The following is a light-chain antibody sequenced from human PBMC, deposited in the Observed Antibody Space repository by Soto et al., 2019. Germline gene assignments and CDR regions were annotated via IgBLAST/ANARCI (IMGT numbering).Light chain of an antibody. CDR1: TVTVTSTHF. Sequence: QAVVTQESSLTVSPGETGTLTCGASTVTVTSTHFPCWFQQKPGQAPRTLIYDTNYRYSWTPARFSGSLLGGKAALTLSGAQPEDEAEYYCLLFYTGPAVFGGGTQLTVL. V-gene: IGLV7-46*01. CDR3: LLFYTGPAV. CDR2: DTN. J-gene: IGLJ7*01.